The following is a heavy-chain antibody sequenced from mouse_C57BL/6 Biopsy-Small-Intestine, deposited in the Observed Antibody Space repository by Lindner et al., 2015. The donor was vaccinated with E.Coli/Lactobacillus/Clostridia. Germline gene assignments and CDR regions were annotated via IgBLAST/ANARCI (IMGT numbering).Heavy chain of an antibody. CDR2: ISPYSGDT. CDR3: ARDEGSSATKASAH. V-gene: IGHV1S134*01. J-gene: IGHJ4*01. Sequence: SVKVSCKTSGYTFKTYGISWVRQAPGQGLEWMGWISPYSGDTKYAEKIQGRVIMTTDTSTRTAYMELRSLRSDDTAIYFCARDEGSSATKASAHWGQGTLVTVSS. D-gene: IGHD1-3*01. CDR1: GYTFKTYG.